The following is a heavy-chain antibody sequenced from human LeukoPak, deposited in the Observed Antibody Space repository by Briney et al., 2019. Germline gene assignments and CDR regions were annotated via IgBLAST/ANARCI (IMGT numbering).Heavy chain of an antibody. CDR3: AKDRPYYDILTGYYPYPDAFDI. V-gene: IGHV3-23*01. CDR1: AFTFSSYA. J-gene: IGHJ3*02. CDR2: ISGSGGST. Sequence: PGGSLRLSCAASAFTFSSYAMSWVRQAPGKGLEWVSAISGSGGSTYYADSVKGRFTISRDNSKNTLYLQMNSLRAEDTAVYYCAKDRPYYDILTGYYPYPDAFDIWGQGTMVTVSS. D-gene: IGHD3-9*01.